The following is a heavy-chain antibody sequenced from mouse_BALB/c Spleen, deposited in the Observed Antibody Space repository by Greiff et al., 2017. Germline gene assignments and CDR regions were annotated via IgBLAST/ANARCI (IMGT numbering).Heavy chain of an antibody. J-gene: IGHJ4*01. V-gene: IGHV5-12-1*01. D-gene: IGHD1-2*01. CDR3: ARHGPLLRLPYAMDY. CDR1: GFAFSSYD. Sequence: EVHLVESGGGLVKPGGSLKLSCAASGFAFSSYDMSWVRQTPEKRLEWVAYISSGGGSTYYPDTVKGRFTISRDNAKNTLYLQMSSLKSEDTAMYYCARHGPLLRLPYAMDYWGQGTSVTVSS. CDR2: ISSGGGST.